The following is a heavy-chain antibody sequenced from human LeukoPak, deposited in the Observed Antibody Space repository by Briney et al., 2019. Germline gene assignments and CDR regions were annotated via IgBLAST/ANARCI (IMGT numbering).Heavy chain of an antibody. CDR1: GGSISSGGYY. D-gene: IGHD3-10*01. V-gene: IGHV4-30-2*01. J-gene: IGHJ4*02. CDR2: IYHSGST. Sequence: SETLSLTCTVSGGSISSGGYYWSWVRQPPGKGLGWVGYIYHSGSTYYNPSLKSRVTISVDRSKNQFSLKLSSVTAADTAVYYCARVGGSGSYSRIDYWGQGTLVTVSS. CDR3: ARVGGSGSYSRIDY.